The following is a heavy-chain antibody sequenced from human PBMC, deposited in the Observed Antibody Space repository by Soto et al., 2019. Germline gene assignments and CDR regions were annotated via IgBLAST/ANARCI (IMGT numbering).Heavy chain of an antibody. CDR2: IGKSGSTI. D-gene: IGHD3-22*01. J-gene: IGHJ4*02. CDR3: ARDDSSGYYFL. V-gene: IGHV3-48*03. CDR1: GFIFSSYE. Sequence: GGSLRLSCAASGFIFSSYEMHWVRQAPGKGLEWVSYIGKSGSTIFYSDSVKGRFTISRDNAKNSLYLQMNSLRAEDTAVYFCARDDSSGYYFLWGQGTLVTVSS.